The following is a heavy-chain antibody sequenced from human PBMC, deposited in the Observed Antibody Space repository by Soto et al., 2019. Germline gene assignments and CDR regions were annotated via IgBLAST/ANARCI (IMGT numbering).Heavy chain of an antibody. V-gene: IGHV4-59*01. Sequence: SETLSLTCTVSGGSISSYYWSWIRQPPGKGLEWIGYIYSSGSTNYNPSLKGRVTMSLDTSKNQVSLNVTSVTAADTAVYYCARVPGPWGQGTLVTVSS. D-gene: IGHD7-27*01. CDR3: ARVPGP. CDR2: IYSSGST. CDR1: GGSISSYY. J-gene: IGHJ5*02.